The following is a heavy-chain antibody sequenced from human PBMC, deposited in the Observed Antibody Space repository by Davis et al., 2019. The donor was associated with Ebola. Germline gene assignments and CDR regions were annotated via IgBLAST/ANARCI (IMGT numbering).Heavy chain of an antibody. CDR3: ARTNGYSYGCFDY. CDR1: GGSIGGYY. D-gene: IGHD5-18*01. Sequence: SETLSLTCTVSGGSIGGYYWNWIRQHPGKGLEWIGYIYYSGSTYYNPSLKSRVTISVDTSKNQFSLRLSSVTAADTAVYYCARTNGYSYGCFDYWGQGTLVTVSS. CDR2: IYYSGST. J-gene: IGHJ4*02. V-gene: IGHV4-31*03.